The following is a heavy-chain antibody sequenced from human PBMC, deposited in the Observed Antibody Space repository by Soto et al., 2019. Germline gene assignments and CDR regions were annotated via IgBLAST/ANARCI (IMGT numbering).Heavy chain of an antibody. Sequence: GSLRRGCAGSGVTVNSNVMSWVRQAPGKGLEWVSVIFSGGNADYADSVKGRFIMSRDISKKTLYLQTNSLRAEDTAVYFCVKEFRGAFDYWGQGTLVTVSS. V-gene: IGHV3-53*01. CDR2: IFSGGNA. J-gene: IGHJ4*02. CDR1: GVTVNSNV. CDR3: VKEFRGAFDY. D-gene: IGHD3-10*01.